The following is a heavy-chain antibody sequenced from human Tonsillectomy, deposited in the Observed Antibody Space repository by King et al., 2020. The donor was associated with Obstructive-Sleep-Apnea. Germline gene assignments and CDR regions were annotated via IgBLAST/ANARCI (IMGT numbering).Heavy chain of an antibody. CDR2: RKQDGSGK. CDR3: VREKEESRGMDV. CDR1: GFTLSRDW. Sequence: VQLVESGGGSVQPGGSLRLSCAAPGFTLSRDWMSWVRQAPGKGLEWVANRKQDGSGKNYVDAVKGRFTISRDNVKNSLYLHMNSLRADDTALYYCVREKEESRGMDVWGQGTTVTVSS. V-gene: IGHV3-7*03. J-gene: IGHJ6*02.